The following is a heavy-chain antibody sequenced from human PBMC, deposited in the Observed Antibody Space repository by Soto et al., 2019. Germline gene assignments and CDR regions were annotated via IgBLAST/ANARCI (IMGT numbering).Heavy chain of an antibody. J-gene: IGHJ6*04. CDR3: ARTTAMGDYYYSGMDG. V-gene: IGHV3-30-3*01. CDR1: GFTFSSYG. CDR2: ISYDGSNK. Sequence: QVQLVQSGGGEVQPGRSLRLSCAASGFTFSSYGMHWVRQAPGKGPEWVAVISYDGSNKYYADSVKGRFTISRDNSKNTLYLQMNSLRAEDTAVYRCARTTAMGDYYYSGMDGWGKGTTVTVSS. D-gene: IGHD5-18*01.